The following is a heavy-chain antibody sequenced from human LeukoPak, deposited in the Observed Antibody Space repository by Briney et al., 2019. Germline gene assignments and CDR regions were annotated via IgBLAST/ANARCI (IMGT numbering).Heavy chain of an antibody. Sequence: ASVKVSCKASGYTFTSYYMHCVRQAPGQGLEWMGIINPSGGSTSYAQKFQGRVTMTRDMSTSTVYMELSSLRSEDTAVYYCARGPSIAAGYYYYYYYMDVWGKGTTVTVSS. CDR2: INPSGGST. CDR3: ARGPSIAAGYYYYYYYMDV. D-gene: IGHD6-13*01. J-gene: IGHJ6*03. V-gene: IGHV1-46*01. CDR1: GYTFTSYY.